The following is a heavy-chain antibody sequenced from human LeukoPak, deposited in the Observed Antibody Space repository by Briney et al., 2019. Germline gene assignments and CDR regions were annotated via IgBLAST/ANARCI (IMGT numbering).Heavy chain of an antibody. V-gene: IGHV4-59*01. CDR3: ARGYYYGSDAFDI. D-gene: IGHD3-22*01. CDR2: IYYSGST. CDR1: GGSISSYY. J-gene: IGHJ3*02. Sequence: SETLSLTCTASGGSISSYYWSWIRQPPGKGLEWIGYIYYSGSTNYNPSLKSRVTISVDTSKNQFSLKLSSVTAADTAVYYCARGYYYGSDAFDIWGQGTMVTVSS.